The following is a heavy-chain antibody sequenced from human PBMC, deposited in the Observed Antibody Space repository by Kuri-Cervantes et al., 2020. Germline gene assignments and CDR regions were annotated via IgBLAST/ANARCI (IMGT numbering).Heavy chain of an antibody. J-gene: IGHJ4*02. Sequence: GESLKISCAASGFTFSSYSMNWVRQAPGKGLEWVSAISDGGGSTYYADSVKGRFTISRDNSKNTVYLQMNSLRAEDTAVYYCARETVVIGYYGSRSYYGLDHWGQGTLVTVSS. CDR1: GFTFSSYS. CDR2: ISDGGGST. V-gene: IGHV3-23*01. D-gene: IGHD3-10*01. CDR3: ARETVVIGYYGSRSYYGLDH.